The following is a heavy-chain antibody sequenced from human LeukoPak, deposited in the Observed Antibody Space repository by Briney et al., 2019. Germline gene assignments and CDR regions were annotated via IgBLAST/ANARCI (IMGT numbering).Heavy chain of an antibody. CDR3: AREIAAAGTSNSVFDP. D-gene: IGHD6-13*01. CDR2: ISAYNGNT. Sequence: ASVKVSCKASGYTFTSYGISWVRQAPGQGLEWMGWISAYNGNTNYAQKLQGRVTMTTDTSTSTAYMELRSLRSDDTAVYYCAREIAAAGTSNSVFDPWGQGTLVTASS. V-gene: IGHV1-18*01. J-gene: IGHJ5*02. CDR1: GYTFTSYG.